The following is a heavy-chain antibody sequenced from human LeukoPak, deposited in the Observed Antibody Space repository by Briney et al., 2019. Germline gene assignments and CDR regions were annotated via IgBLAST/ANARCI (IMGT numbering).Heavy chain of an antibody. D-gene: IGHD3-22*01. J-gene: IGHJ4*02. CDR3: ARAYYYDSSGYHFDY. CDR1: GYTFTGYY. CDR2: INPNSGGT. V-gene: IGHV1-2*02. Sequence: ASVKVSCKASGYTFTGYYMHWVRQAPGQGLEWMGWINPNSGGTNYAQKFQGRVTMTRDTSTSTVYMELSSLRSEDTAVYYCARAYYYDSSGYHFDYWGQGTRVTVSS.